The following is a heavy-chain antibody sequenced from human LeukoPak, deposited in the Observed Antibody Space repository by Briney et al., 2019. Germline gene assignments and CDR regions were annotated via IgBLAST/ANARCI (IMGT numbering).Heavy chain of an antibody. J-gene: IGHJ4*02. V-gene: IGHV3-23*01. CDR2: ITDSSGNT. D-gene: IGHD6-19*01. Sequence: PGGSLRLSCAASGFTFSSYAMSWVRQAPGKGLVWVSTITDSSGNTFYADSVKGRFTISRDNSKNTLYLQMNSLRAEHTAVYYCAKRGAGYYFDYWGQGTLVTVSS. CDR3: AKRGAGYYFDY. CDR1: GFTFSSYA.